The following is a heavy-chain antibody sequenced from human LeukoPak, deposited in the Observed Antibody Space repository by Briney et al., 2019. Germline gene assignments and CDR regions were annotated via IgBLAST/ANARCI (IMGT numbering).Heavy chain of an antibody. J-gene: IGHJ4*02. V-gene: IGHV3-15*01. D-gene: IGHD3-16*01. Sequence: PGRSLRLSWAASGXTFNHAWVSWIRQAPGKGLEWVGRIKSKSDGGTIDYSAPVKGRFTISRDDSKNTLYLQMNSLKIQDTAMYYCTSPFQSGGFWGQGTLVTVSS. CDR1: GXTFNHAW. CDR2: IKSKSDGGTI. CDR3: TSPFQSGGF.